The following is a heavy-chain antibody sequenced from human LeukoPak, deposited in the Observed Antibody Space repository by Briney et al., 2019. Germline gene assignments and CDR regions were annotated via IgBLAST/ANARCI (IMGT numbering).Heavy chain of an antibody. CDR2: INVYNGHT. CDR1: GYIFTNYG. CDR3: VRDSDHAPDY. Sequence: GASVKASCKTSGYIFTNYGVSWVRQAPGQGLEWMGWINVYNGHTIYAQEFQGRVTLTTDTSTSTAHMDLRSLRSDDTAVYYCVRDSDHAPDYWGQGTLVTVSS. D-gene: IGHD3-10*01. V-gene: IGHV1-18*01. J-gene: IGHJ4*02.